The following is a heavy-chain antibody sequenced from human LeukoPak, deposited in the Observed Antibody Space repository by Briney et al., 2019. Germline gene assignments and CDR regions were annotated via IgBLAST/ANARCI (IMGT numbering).Heavy chain of an antibody. CDR3: ARAGGSVGWYGTIDS. CDR2: LYTSGTT. D-gene: IGHD6-19*01. J-gene: IGHJ4*02. CDR1: GGSISSGSYY. Sequence: SETLSLTCTVSGGSISSGSYYWTWIRQPAGKGLEWIGHLYTSGTTDYTPSLQSRVTISADTSKHQFSLRLTSVTAADTAVYYCARAGGSVGWYGTIDSWGQGTLVTVSS. V-gene: IGHV4-61*09.